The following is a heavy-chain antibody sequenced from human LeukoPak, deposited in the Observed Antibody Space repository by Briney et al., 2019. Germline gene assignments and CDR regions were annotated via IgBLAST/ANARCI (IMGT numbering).Heavy chain of an antibody. V-gene: IGHV3-13*01. CDR2: IGTAGDT. CDR3: ASSPAYSSSWYAIDN. Sequence: GGSLRLSCAASGFTFSNYDMHWVRQAAGKGLEWVSGIGTAGDTYYPASVKGRFAISRENAKSSLYLQINSLSAGDTAVYYCASSPAYSSSWYAIDNWGQGTLVTVSS. J-gene: IGHJ4*02. D-gene: IGHD6-13*01. CDR1: GFTFSNYD.